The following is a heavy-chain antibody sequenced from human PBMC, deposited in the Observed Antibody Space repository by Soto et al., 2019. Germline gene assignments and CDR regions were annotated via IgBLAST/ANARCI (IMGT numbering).Heavy chain of an antibody. V-gene: IGHV1-3*01. CDR1: GYTFTGYA. J-gene: IGHJ4*02. CDR2: INGGNGDI. Sequence: GASVKVSCKASGYTFTGYAIHWVRQAPGQGHEWMGWINGGNGDIKYSQKFQGRVTITRDTSASTAYMELTSLGSEDTAVYHCARGYCSSTSCQYYFDFWGQGTLVTVSS. CDR3: ARGYCSSTSCQYYFDF. D-gene: IGHD2-2*01.